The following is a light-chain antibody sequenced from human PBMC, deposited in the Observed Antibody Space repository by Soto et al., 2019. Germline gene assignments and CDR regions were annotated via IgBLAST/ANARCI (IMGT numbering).Light chain of an antibody. V-gene: IGKV3-11*01. CDR1: QNISNY. CDR2: DVS. CDR3: QQRSNWPRT. Sequence: IVLTQSPATLSLSPGKSASLSCRASQNISNYLIWYRQKPGQAPRLLIYDVSNRATGIPARFSGSGSGTDFTLTISSLEPEDFAVYYCQQRSNWPRTFGQGTKVDIK. J-gene: IGKJ1*01.